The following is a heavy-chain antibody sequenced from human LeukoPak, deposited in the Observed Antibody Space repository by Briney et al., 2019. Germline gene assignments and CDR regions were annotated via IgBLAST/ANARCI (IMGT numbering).Heavy chain of an antibody. CDR1: GYTFTSHG. Sequence: ASVKVSCKASGYTFTSHGINWVRQAPGQGLEWMGWISAYNGKTNYAQKLQGRVTMTEDTSTDTAYMELSSLRSEDTAVYYCATVAGSSWYYFDYWGQGTLVTVSS. CDR2: ISAYNGKT. D-gene: IGHD6-13*01. V-gene: IGHV1-18*01. J-gene: IGHJ4*02. CDR3: ATVAGSSWYYFDY.